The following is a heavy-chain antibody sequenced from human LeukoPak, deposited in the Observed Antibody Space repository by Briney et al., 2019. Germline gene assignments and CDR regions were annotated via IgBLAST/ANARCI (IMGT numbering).Heavy chain of an antibody. J-gene: IGHJ4*02. CDR3: AKADYYDSSGAGNFDY. Sequence: PGGSLRLSCAASGFTFDDYAMHWVRQAPGKGLEWVSGISWNSGSTGYADSVKGRFTISRDNDKNSLYLQMNSLRAEDMALYYCAKADYYDSSGAGNFDYWGQGTLVTVSS. D-gene: IGHD3-22*01. V-gene: IGHV3-9*03. CDR2: ISWNSGST. CDR1: GFTFDDYA.